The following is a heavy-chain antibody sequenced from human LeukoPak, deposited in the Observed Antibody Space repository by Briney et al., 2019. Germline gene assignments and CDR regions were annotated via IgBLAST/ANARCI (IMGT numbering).Heavy chain of an antibody. CDR1: SFTFCSYS. CDR2: ISSSSSYI. J-gene: IGHJ4*02. Sequence: PGGSLSLSCAVSSFTFCSYSMNWVRQAPGKGLEGFSSISSSSSYIYYAESVKRRFTISRDNAKNSLYLQMNSLRAEDTAVYYCARCPDDGSGTSDYWGQGTLVTVSS. D-gene: IGHD3-10*01. CDR3: ARCPDDGSGTSDY. V-gene: IGHV3-21*01.